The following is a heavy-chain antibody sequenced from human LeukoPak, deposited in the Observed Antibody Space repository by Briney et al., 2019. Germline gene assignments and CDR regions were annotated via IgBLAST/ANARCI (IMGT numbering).Heavy chain of an antibody. Sequence: ASVKVSCKASGYTFTSYGISWVRQAPGQGLEWMGWISAYNGNTNYAQKLQGRVTMTTDTSTSTAYMELRSLRSDDTAVYYCARVSNLFVVVTASTHDAFDIWGQGTMVTVSS. CDR1: GYTFTSYG. CDR2: ISAYNGNT. V-gene: IGHV1-18*01. CDR3: ARVSNLFVVVTASTHDAFDI. J-gene: IGHJ3*02. D-gene: IGHD2-21*02.